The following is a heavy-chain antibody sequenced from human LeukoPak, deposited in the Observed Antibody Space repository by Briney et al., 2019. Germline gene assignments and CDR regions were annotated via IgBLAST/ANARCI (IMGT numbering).Heavy chain of an antibody. J-gene: IGHJ5*02. CDR2: IYTSGST. Sequence: KSSETLSLTCTVSGGSISSYYWSWIRQPAGKGLEWIGRIYTSGSTNYNPSLKSRVTMSVDTSKNQFSLKLSSVTAADTAVYYCAREDYSIDPNNWFDPWGQGTLVTVSS. CDR1: GGSISSYY. D-gene: IGHD4-11*01. CDR3: AREDYSIDPNNWFDP. V-gene: IGHV4-4*07.